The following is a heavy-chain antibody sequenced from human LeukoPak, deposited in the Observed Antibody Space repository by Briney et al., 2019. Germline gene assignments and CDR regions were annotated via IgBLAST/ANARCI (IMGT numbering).Heavy chain of an antibody. CDR3: ARVTGYVMEDYFDY. J-gene: IGHJ4*02. V-gene: IGHV4-59*01. CDR2: IDHSGST. CDR1: GGSFSSYY. D-gene: IGHD6-13*01. Sequence: SETLSLTCTVSGGSFSSYYWTWIRQPPGKGVEWIGYIDHSGSTNYNPSLKSRVTISVDTSKNQFSLRLSSVTAADTAVYYCARVTGYVMEDYFDYWGQGTLVTVSS.